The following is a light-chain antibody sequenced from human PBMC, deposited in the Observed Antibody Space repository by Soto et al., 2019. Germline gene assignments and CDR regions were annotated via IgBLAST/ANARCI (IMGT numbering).Light chain of an antibody. V-gene: IGLV2-11*01. CDR1: SSDVGGCNY. CDR2: DVS. J-gene: IGLJ1*01. CDR3: CSYAGSSYV. Sequence: QSVLTQPRSVSGSPGQSVTISCTGTSSDVGGCNYVSWYQQHPGKAPKLMIYDVSKRPSGVPDRFSGSKSGNTASLTISGLQAEDEADYYCCSYAGSSYVFGTGTKLTVL.